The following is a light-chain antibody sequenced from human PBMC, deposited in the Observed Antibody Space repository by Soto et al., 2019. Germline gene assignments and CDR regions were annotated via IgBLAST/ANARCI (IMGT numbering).Light chain of an antibody. Sequence: QSVLTQPASVSGSPGQSNTISCTGTSSDVGGYNYVSWYQQHPGKAPKLMIYDVSNRPSGVSNRFSGSKSGNTASLTISGLHAEYEADYYCSSYTSSSTPVFGGGTKLTVL. CDR3: SSYTSSSTPV. V-gene: IGLV2-14*01. J-gene: IGLJ2*01. CDR2: DVS. CDR1: SSDVGGYNY.